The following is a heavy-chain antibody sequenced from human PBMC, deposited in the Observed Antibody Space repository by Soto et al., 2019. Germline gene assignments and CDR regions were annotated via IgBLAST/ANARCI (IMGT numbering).Heavy chain of an antibody. Sequence: PGESLKISCKGSGYSFTTYWIGWVRQMPGKGLEWMGIIYPGDSDTRYSPSFQGQVTISADKSISTAYLQWSSLKASGTAMYYCARRKLERGDAFDSWGQGTMVTLSS. V-gene: IGHV5-51*01. CDR2: IYPGDSDT. CDR1: GYSFTTYW. D-gene: IGHD1-1*01. J-gene: IGHJ3*02. CDR3: ARRKLERGDAFDS.